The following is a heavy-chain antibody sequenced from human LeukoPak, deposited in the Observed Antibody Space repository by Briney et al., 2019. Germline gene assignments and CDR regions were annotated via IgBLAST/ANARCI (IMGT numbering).Heavy chain of an antibody. D-gene: IGHD6-13*01. J-gene: IGHJ5*02. Sequence: PGGSLRLSCAASGFTFSSYEMNWVRQAPGKELEWVSYISSSGSTIYYADSVKGRFTISRDNAKNSLYLQMNSLRAEDTALYYCARGLRSSWTNNWFDPWGQGTLVTVSS. CDR3: ARGLRSSWTNNWFDP. CDR2: ISSSGSTI. V-gene: IGHV3-48*03. CDR1: GFTFSSYE.